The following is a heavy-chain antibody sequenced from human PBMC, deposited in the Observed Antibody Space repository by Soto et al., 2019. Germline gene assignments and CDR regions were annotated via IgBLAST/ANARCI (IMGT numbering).Heavy chain of an antibody. D-gene: IGHD2-8*01. CDR3: ARHGNGDDY. V-gene: IGHV1-18*01. CDR1: GYTFTSYG. J-gene: IGHJ4*02. CDR2: IRSYNNST. Sequence: VASVKVSCKASGYTFTSYGVNWLRQAPGQGLEWMGWIRSYNNSTNYAQKLQGRVTMTTDTSTNTAYMELRSLRSDDTAVYYCARHGNGDDYWGQGTLVTVSS.